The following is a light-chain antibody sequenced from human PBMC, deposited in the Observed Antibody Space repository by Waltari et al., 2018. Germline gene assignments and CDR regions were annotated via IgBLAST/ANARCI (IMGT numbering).Light chain of an antibody. V-gene: IGKV1-9*01. CDR2: AAS. Sequence: IQLTQSPSSLSASVADRVTITCRSSHGIASTLAWYQQKPGKAPALLIYAASTLQTGVPSRFSGSGSGTDFTLTISSLQPEDLAVYHCQQLHSYPLTFGGGTTVDI. CDR1: HGIAST. CDR3: QQLHSYPLT. J-gene: IGKJ4*01.